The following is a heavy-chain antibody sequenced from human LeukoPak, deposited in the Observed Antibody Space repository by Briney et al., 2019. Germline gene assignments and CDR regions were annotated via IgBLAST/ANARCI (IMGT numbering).Heavy chain of an antibody. D-gene: IGHD3-10*01. Sequence: GESLKISCKGSGYSFTSYWIGWVRQMPGKGLEWMGIIYPGDSDTRYSPSFQGQVTISADKSISTAYLQWSSLKASDTVMYYCARRYYYGSGQKYYFDYWGQGTLVTVSS. CDR2: IYPGDSDT. V-gene: IGHV5-51*01. CDR3: ARRYYYGSGQKYYFDY. CDR1: GYSFTSYW. J-gene: IGHJ4*02.